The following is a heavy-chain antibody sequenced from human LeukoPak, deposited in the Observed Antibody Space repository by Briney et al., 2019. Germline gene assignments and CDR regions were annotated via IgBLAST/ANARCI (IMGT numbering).Heavy chain of an antibody. J-gene: IGHJ3*02. Sequence: SETLSLTCTVSGGSISSSSYYWGWIRQPPGKGLEWIGSIYYSGSTYYNPSLKSRVTISVDTSKNQFSLKLSSVTAADTAVYYCARAPDDILTGYSLGAFDIWGQGTMVTVSS. CDR1: GGSISSSSYY. CDR3: ARAPDDILTGYSLGAFDI. CDR2: IYYSGST. D-gene: IGHD3-9*01. V-gene: IGHV4-39*07.